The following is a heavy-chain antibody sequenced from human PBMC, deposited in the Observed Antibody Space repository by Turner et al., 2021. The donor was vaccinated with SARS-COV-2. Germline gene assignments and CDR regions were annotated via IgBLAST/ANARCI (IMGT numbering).Heavy chain of an antibody. CDR1: GCTFSSYA. V-gene: IGHV3-23*01. J-gene: IGHJ4*02. CDR2: ISGSGGST. Sequence: EVQLLESGGGLVQPGGSLRLSCAASGCTFSSYAMSWVRQAPGKGLEWVSAISGSGGSTYYADSVKGRFTISRDNSKNTLYLQMNRLRAEDTAVYYCAKGPDIVATIWGTLFSGTFDYWGQGTLVTVSS. CDR3: AKGPDIVATIWGTLFSGTFDY. D-gene: IGHD5-12*01.